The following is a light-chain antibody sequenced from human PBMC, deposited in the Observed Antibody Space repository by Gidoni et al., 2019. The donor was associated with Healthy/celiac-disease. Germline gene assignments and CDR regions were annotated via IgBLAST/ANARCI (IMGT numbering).Light chain of an antibody. CDR3: QQYGSSLTLT. V-gene: IGKV3-20*01. Sequence: EIVLTQSPGTLSLSPGERATLSCRASQSVSSGYLAWYQQKPGQAPRLRIYGASSRATGIPDRFSGSGSGTDFTLTISRLEPEDFAVYYCQQYGSSLTLTFGGGTKVEIK. J-gene: IGKJ4*01. CDR2: GAS. CDR1: QSVSSGY.